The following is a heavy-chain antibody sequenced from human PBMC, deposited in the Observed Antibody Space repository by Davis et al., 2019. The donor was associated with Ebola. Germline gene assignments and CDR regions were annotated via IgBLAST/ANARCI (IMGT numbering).Heavy chain of an antibody. D-gene: IGHD2-15*01. CDR1: GYTFPGYY. CDR2: INPNSGDT. CDR3: ARDRVCSGATCYAYFDF. J-gene: IGHJ4*02. V-gene: IGHV1-2*04. Sequence: AASVKVSCKASGYTFPGYYIHWVRQAPGQGLEWMGWINPNSGDTKYSQKFQGWVTMTRDTPISTAYMELNRLTSDDTAVYYCARDRVCSGATCYAYFDFWGQGTLVTVSS.